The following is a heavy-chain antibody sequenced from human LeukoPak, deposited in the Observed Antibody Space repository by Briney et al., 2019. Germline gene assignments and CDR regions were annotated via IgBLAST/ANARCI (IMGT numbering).Heavy chain of an antibody. CDR3: ASGKLVRFDAFDV. CDR2: INSDGSST. V-gene: IGHV3-74*01. Sequence: PGGSLRLSCAASGFTFSSYWMNWVRQAPGKGLVWVSRINSDGSSTSYADSVKGRFTISRDNAKNTLYLQMNSLRAEDTAVYYCASGKLVRFDAFDVWGQGTMVTVSS. CDR1: GFTFSSYW. D-gene: IGHD6-13*01. J-gene: IGHJ3*01.